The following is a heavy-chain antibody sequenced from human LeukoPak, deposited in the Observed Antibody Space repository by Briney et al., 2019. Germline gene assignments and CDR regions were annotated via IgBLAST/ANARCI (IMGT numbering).Heavy chain of an antibody. CDR1: VYTFISSD. V-gene: IGHV1-8*01. J-gene: IGHJ4*02. D-gene: IGHD3-22*01. Sequence: GASVTVSFKSSVYTFISSDINWVRQATGQGLEWMGWMNPNSGNTGCAQKFQGKITMTSNNSISTAYMELSSLRSEDTAIYYCTTYYYDSSGYRTPKYWGQGTLVAVSS. CDR3: TTYYYDSSGYRTPKY. CDR2: MNPNSGNT.